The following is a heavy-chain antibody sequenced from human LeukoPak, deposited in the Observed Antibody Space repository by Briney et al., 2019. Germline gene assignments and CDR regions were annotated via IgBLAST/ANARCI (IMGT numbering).Heavy chain of an antibody. D-gene: IGHD3-10*01. CDR3: AKPASMVRPGAFDI. J-gene: IGHJ3*02. CDR1: GFTFSSYW. Sequence: GGSLRLSCAASGFTFSSYWMSWVRQAPGKGLEWVANIRQDGSEKYYVDSVKGRFTISRDNAKNSLYLQMNSLRAEDTALYYCAKPASMVRPGAFDIWGQGTMVTVSS. V-gene: IGHV3-7*03. CDR2: IRQDGSEK.